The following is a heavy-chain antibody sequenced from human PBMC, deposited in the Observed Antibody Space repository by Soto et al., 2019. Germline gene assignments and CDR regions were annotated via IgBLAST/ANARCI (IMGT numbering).Heavy chain of an antibody. CDR3: AKAVTNLGIYGY. CDR2: IYYSRST. D-gene: IGHD4-17*01. J-gene: IGHJ4*02. Sequence: SETLSLTCTVSGGSISSYYWSWIRQPPGKGLEWIGYIYYSRSTNYNPSLKSRVTISVDTSKNQFSLKLSSVTAADTAVYYCAKAVTNLGIYGYWGQGTLVTVSS. CDR1: GGSISSYY. V-gene: IGHV4-59*01.